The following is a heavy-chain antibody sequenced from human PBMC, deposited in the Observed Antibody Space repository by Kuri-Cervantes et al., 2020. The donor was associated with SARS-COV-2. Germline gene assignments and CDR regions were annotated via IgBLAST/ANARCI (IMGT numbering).Heavy chain of an antibody. V-gene: IGHV4-34*01. J-gene: IGHJ3*02. CDR2: INHSGST. CDR1: GGSFSGYY. Sequence: SQTLSLTCAVYGGSFSGYYWSWIRQPPGKGLEWIGEINHSGSTNYNPSLKSRVTISVDTSKNQFSLKLSSVTAADTAVYYCARVRYYDSSDAFDIWGQGTMVTVSS. D-gene: IGHD3-22*01. CDR3: ARVRYYDSSDAFDI.